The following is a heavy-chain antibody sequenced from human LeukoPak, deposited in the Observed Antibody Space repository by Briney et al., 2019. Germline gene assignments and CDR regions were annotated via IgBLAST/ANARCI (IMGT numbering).Heavy chain of an antibody. CDR2: IYYSGST. V-gene: IGHV4-39*06. J-gene: IGHJ6*03. Sequence: SETLSLTCTVSGGPISISNYYWAWIPQPPGRGRVWFVSIYYSGSTNYNPSLKNRVTIPVHTSKNHFTLKLSPVTAAETSVYYCARNYYDSSGYPLFGYYMDVWGKGTTVTIP. CDR1: GGPISISNYY. D-gene: IGHD3-22*01. CDR3: ARNYYDSSGYPLFGYYMDV.